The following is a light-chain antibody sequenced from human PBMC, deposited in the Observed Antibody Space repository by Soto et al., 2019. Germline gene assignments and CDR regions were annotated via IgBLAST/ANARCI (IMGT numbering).Light chain of an antibody. CDR1: VNDVGGYNY. Sequence: QSALTQSASVSGSPGQSIAISCTGTVNDVGGYNYVSWYQHHPGKAPKLLIYDVSHRPSGVSNRFSGSKSGNTASLTISGLQADDEGAYYCSSFSSTNSLIFGGGTKLTVL. CDR3: SSFSSTNSLI. V-gene: IGLV2-14*03. CDR2: DVS. J-gene: IGLJ2*01.